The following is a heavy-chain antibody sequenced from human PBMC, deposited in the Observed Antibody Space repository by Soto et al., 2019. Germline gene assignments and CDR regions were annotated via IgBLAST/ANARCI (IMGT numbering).Heavy chain of an antibody. CDR2: ISGSDNNI. V-gene: IGHV3-21*01. CDR1: GFAFRSYT. D-gene: IGHD5-12*01. Sequence: RGSLRLSCAASGFAFRSYTMNWVRQAPGKGLEWVSSISGSDNNIYYADSVKGRLTISRDNSKNSLYLQMNSLRAEDTAVYYCARIVAAIYYYYYGMDVWGQGTTVTVSS. CDR3: ARIVAAIYYYYYGMDV. J-gene: IGHJ6*02.